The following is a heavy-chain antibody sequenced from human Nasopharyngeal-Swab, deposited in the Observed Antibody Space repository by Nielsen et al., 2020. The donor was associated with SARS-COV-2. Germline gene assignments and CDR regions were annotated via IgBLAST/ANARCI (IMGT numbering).Heavy chain of an antibody. V-gene: IGHV1-3*01. CDR3: ARWRVGGSYSGYYYYYMDV. CDR1: GYTFTSYA. CDR2: INAGNGNT. Sequence: ASVKVAWKASGYTFTSYAMHWVRQAPGQRLEWRGWINAGNGNTKYSQKFQGRVTITRDTSASTAYMELSSLRSEDTAVYYCARWRVGGSYSGYYYYYMDVWGKGTTVTVSS. D-gene: IGHD1-26*01. J-gene: IGHJ6*03.